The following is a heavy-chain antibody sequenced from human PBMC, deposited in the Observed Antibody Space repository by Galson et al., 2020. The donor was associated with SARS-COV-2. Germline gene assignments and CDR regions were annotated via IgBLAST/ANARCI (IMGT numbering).Heavy chain of an antibody. CDR3: ARITVDTSGNNCFDA. Sequence: SVKVSCKASGGTFTSYAISWVRQAPGQGLEWMGGIIPIFAKANYAQKFQGRVTITADKPTSTASMEMSSLRSADTAVLYCARITVDTSGNNCFDAWGQGSLVTVSS. V-gene: IGHV1-69*06. CDR2: IIPIFAKA. D-gene: IGHD6-19*01. J-gene: IGHJ5*02. CDR1: GGTFTSYA.